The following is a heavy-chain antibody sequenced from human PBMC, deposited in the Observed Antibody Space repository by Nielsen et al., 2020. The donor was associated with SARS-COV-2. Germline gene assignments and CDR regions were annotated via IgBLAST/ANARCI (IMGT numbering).Heavy chain of an antibody. V-gene: IGHV3-30*04. J-gene: IGHJ4*02. CDR3: ARETLDYTSSFVDN. CDR2: ISADGIND. Sequence: GESLKISCAASGFTFGSHAMHWIRQAPGKGLEWLTIISADGINDHYADSVRGRFTISRDNSKNTLFLHLNSLRPDDTGVYYCARETLDYTSSFVDNWGQGTLVTVSP. D-gene: IGHD6-6*01. CDR1: GFTFGSHA.